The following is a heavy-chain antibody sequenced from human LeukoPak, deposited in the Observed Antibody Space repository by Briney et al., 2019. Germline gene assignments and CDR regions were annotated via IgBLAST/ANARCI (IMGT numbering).Heavy chain of an antibody. J-gene: IGHJ5*02. D-gene: IGHD6-13*01. CDR1: GGSISSGSYY. CDR2: IYTSGST. CDR3: ARDRGSSSWYAGIDP. V-gene: IGHV4-61*02. Sequence: SETLSLTCTVSGGSISSGSYYWSWIRQPAGKGLEWIGRIYTSGSTNYNPSLKSRVTISVDTSKNQFSLKLSSVTAADTAVYYCARDRGSSSWYAGIDPWGQGTLVTVSS.